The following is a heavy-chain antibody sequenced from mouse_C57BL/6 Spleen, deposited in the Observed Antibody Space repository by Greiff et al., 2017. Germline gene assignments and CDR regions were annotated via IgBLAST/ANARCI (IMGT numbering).Heavy chain of an antibody. D-gene: IGHD2-4*01. Sequence: EVHLVESGPGLVKPSQSLSLTCSVTGYSITSGYYWNWIRQFPGNKLEWMGYISYDGSNNYNPSLKNRISITRDTSKNQFFLKLNSVTTEDTATYYCARDDDYDEGLDYWGQGTTLTVSS. V-gene: IGHV3-6*01. CDR3: ARDDDYDEGLDY. J-gene: IGHJ2*01. CDR2: ISYDGSN. CDR1: GYSITSGYY.